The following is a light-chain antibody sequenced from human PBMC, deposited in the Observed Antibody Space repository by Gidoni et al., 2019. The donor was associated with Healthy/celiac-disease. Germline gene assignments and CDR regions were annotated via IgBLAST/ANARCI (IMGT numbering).Light chain of an antibody. CDR2: AAS. Sequence: DIQMTQSPSSLSASVGDIVTITCRASQSISSYLNWYQQKPGKALKLLIYAASSLQSGVPSSLRGVESGTDLTLTISSLQPEIFATYYCQQIYSTQWTLGQGTKVEFK. J-gene: IGKJ1*01. V-gene: IGKV1-39*01. CDR1: QSISSY. CDR3: QQIYSTQWT.